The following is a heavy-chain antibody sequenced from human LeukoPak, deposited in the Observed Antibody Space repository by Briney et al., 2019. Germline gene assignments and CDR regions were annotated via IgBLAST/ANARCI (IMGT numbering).Heavy chain of an antibody. V-gene: IGHV3-30*18. J-gene: IGHJ6*02. CDR2: ISYDGNNK. CDR3: AKATSGRFMDFYGLAV. D-gene: IGHD1-26*01. CDR1: GFTFNNYG. Sequence: GRSLRLSCAASGFTFNNYGMHWVRQAPGEGLEWVAVISYDGNNKYYEDSVKGRFTISRDNSKNTLFLQMNSLRTEDTAVYYCAKATSGRFMDFYGLAVWGQGTTVAVSS.